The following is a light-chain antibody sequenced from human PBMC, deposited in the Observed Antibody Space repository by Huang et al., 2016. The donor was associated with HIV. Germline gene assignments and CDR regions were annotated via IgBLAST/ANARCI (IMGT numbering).Light chain of an antibody. CDR2: SAS. CDR1: QSVTHS. V-gene: IGKV1-39*01. J-gene: IGKJ4*01. CDR3: QQSYRAPLT. Sequence: DIQMTQSPSSLSAFVGDRVTITCRASQSVTHSLHWYQQKPGKAPKLLIYSASSLQSGVPSRFSGTGSGTYFTLTINRLQPEDFATYYCQQSYRAPLTFGGGTRVEIK.